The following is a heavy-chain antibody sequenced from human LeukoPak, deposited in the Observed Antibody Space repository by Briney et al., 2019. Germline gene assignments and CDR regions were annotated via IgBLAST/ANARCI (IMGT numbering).Heavy chain of an antibody. J-gene: IGHJ3*02. D-gene: IGHD2-2*01. CDR2: IYYNGAT. CDR1: GGSISSTSYY. Sequence: PSETLSLTCTVSGGSISSTSYYWGWIRQPPGKGLEWIGTIYYNGATQYNPSLRSRATMSVNTSKNQFSLKLSSVTAADTAVYYCVRGAPCSTSCPRAFDIWGQGTMVTVSS. CDR3: VRGAPCSTSCPRAFDI. V-gene: IGHV4-39*07.